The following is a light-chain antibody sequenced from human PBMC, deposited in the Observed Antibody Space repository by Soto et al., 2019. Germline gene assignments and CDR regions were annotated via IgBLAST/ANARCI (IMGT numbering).Light chain of an antibody. J-gene: IGKJ4*01. Sequence: IVMPQTPATLSVSPGERATLSCRASQSVSSNLAWYQQKPGQSPRLFIYDASTRAAIIPARFSGSGSGTDFTLTISSLQPEDFATYYCQHCNSCPLTFGGGTKVDIK. CDR3: QHCNSCPLT. CDR1: QSVSSN. V-gene: IGKV3-15*01. CDR2: DAS.